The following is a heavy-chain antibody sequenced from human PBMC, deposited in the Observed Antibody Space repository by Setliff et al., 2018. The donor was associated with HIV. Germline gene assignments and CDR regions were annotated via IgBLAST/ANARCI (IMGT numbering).Heavy chain of an antibody. V-gene: IGHV4-4*07. CDR2: IYSSGST. CDR1: GGSISSYY. D-gene: IGHD4-17*01. CDR3: ATSLNGDSEPWYFDF. Sequence: PSETLSLTCLVSGGSISSYYWSWIRQSAGKGLEWIGRIYSSGSTKYNPSLKSRVTISLDTPKNQLSLNLKSVTAADTAVYYCATSLNGDSEPWYFDFWGRGSLVTVSS. J-gene: IGHJ2*01.